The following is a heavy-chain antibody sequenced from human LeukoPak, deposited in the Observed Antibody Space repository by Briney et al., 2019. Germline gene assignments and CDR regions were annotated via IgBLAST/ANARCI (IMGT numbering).Heavy chain of an antibody. CDR2: INHSGST. V-gene: IGHV4-34*01. CDR1: GGSFSGYY. CDR3: ARGRVTLEY. J-gene: IGHJ4*02. D-gene: IGHD2/OR15-2a*01. Sequence: SEXLSLTCAVYGGSFSGYYWSWIRQPPGKGLEWIGEINHSGSTNYNPSLKSRVTISVDTSKNQFSLKLSSVTAADTAVYYCARGRVTLEYWGQGTLVTVSS.